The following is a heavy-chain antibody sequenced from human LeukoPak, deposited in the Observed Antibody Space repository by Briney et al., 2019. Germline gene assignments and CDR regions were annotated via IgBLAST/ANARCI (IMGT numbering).Heavy chain of an antibody. CDR2: INHSGST. J-gene: IGHJ4*02. CDR1: GGSFSGYY. Sequence: PSETLSLTCAVYGGSFSGYYWSWIRQPPGKGLEWIGEINHSGSTNYNPSLKSRVTISLDTSKNQFSLRLSSVTAADTAVYYCAGHHPRNTVDFWGQGTLVTVSS. V-gene: IGHV4-34*01. CDR3: AGHHPRNTVDF. D-gene: IGHD2/OR15-2a*01.